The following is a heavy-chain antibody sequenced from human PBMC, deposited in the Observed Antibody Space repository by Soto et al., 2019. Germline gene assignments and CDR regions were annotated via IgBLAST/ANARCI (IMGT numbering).Heavy chain of an antibody. CDR3: ARGGNYGGNYFDY. V-gene: IGHV4-30-4*01. CDR2: IYYSGST. CDR1: GGSISSGYYY. Sequence: PSETLSLTCSVAGGSISSGYYYWSWIRQPPGKGLEWIGYIYYSGSTYYNPSLKSRVTISVDTSKNQFSLKLSSVTAADTAVYYCARGGNYGGNYFDYWGQGTLVTVSS. J-gene: IGHJ4*02. D-gene: IGHD4-17*01.